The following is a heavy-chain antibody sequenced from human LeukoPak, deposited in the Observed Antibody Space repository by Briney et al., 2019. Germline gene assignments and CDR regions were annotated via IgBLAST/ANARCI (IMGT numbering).Heavy chain of an antibody. CDR3: ARGVDGDYGFVY. Sequence: ASVKVSCKASGYSFTMYYIHWVRQAPGQGLEWMGIINPSGGSTSFAQKFQGRVTMTKDTSTSTVYMELSSLRSEDTGVYYCARGVDGDYGFVYWGQGTLVTVSS. D-gene: IGHD4-17*01. J-gene: IGHJ4*02. CDR1: GYSFTMYY. CDR2: INPSGGST. V-gene: IGHV1-46*01.